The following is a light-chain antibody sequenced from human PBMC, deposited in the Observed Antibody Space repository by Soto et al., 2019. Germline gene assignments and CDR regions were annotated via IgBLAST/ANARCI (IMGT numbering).Light chain of an antibody. Sequence: IVLTDSPGTLSLSPWERATLSFRTSQSVSSSYLAWYQQKPGQAPRLLIYGASSRATGIPGRFSGSGSGTEFTLTISSLQPDDFATYYCQQYNSYPLTFGGGTKVDIK. CDR1: QSVSSSY. V-gene: IGKV3-20*01. CDR3: QQYNSYPLT. CDR2: GAS. J-gene: IGKJ4*01.